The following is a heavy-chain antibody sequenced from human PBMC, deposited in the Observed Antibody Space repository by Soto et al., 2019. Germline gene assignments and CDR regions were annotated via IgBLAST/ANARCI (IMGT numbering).Heavy chain of an antibody. Sequence: QVQLVESGGGVVQPGRSLRLSCVASGFSFSSSGMHWVRQAPGKGLEWLALIWYDGSNQYYSDSVKGRFTISRDNSKNILYLKMNSLRADDTAVYYCASITVTNGFDIWGQGTLVTVSS. D-gene: IGHD4-17*01. J-gene: IGHJ3*02. CDR3: ASITVTNGFDI. CDR1: GFSFSSSG. CDR2: IWYDGSNQ. V-gene: IGHV3-33*01.